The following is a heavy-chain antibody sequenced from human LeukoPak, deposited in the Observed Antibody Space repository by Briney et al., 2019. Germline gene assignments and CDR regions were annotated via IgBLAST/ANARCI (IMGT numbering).Heavy chain of an antibody. V-gene: IGHV1-8*01. CDR1: GYTFTSYD. J-gene: IGHJ5*02. CDR2: MNPNSSNT. Sequence: GASVKVSCKASGYTFTSYDINWVRQATGQGLEWMGWMNPNSSNTGYAQKFQGRVTMTRNTSISTAYMELSSLRSEDTAVYYCARRSRVSGLVRGVDWFDPWGQGTLVTVSS. D-gene: IGHD3-10*01. CDR3: ARRSRVSGLVRGVDWFDP.